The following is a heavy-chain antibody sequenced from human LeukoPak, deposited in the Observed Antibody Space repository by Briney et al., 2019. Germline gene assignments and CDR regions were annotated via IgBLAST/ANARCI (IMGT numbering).Heavy chain of an antibody. Sequence: GRSRRLSCSASGFTFNPYAMNWFRQAPGKGLTWVSSISSSSYDIYYADSVKGRFTISRDNAQSSLYLQMNSLRAEDTAVYYCARDVTGTTFDSWGQGTLVTVSS. CDR3: ARDVTGTTFDS. D-gene: IGHD1-7*01. V-gene: IGHV3-21*06. CDR1: GFTFNPYA. J-gene: IGHJ5*01. CDR2: ISSSSYDI.